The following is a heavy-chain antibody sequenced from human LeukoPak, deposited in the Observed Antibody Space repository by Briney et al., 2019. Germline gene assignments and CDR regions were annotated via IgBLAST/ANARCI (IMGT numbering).Heavy chain of an antibody. CDR1: GGSISSSSYY. Sequence: SETLSLTCTVSGGSISSSSYYWGWIRQPPGKGLEWIGSIYYSGSTYYNPSLKSRVTISVDTSKNQFSLKLSSVTAADTAVYYCARDYWFDPWGHGTLVTVSS. V-gene: IGHV4-39*02. CDR3: ARDYWFDP. J-gene: IGHJ5*02. CDR2: IYYSGST.